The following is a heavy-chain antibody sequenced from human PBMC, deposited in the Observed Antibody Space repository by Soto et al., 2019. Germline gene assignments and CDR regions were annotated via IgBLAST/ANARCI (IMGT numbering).Heavy chain of an antibody. D-gene: IGHD3-3*01. CDR2: IKSKTDGGTT. Sequence: GGSLRLSCAASGFTFSNAWMSWVRQAPGKGLEWVGRIKSKTDGGTTDYAAPVKGRFTISRDDSKNTLYLQMNSLKTDDTAVYYCTTGPLYDFWSGYAFDIWGQGTMVTVSS. J-gene: IGHJ3*02. CDR3: TTGPLYDFWSGYAFDI. CDR1: GFTFSNAW. V-gene: IGHV3-15*01.